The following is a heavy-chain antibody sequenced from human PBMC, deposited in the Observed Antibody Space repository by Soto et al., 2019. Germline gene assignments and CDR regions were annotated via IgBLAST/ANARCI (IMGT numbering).Heavy chain of an antibody. D-gene: IGHD3-10*01. CDR2: FHSSGAT. CDR1: GGSISSADYY. V-gene: IGHV4-30-4*01. CDR3: ASIWFGDFDY. J-gene: IGHJ4*01. Sequence: PSEILSLTCTVSGGSISSADYYWSWIRQPPGKGLEWIGYFHSSGATYKDPSLKSRVTISVDTSKNQISLKLDSVTAADTAVYYCASIWFGDFDYWGHGTLVTVSS.